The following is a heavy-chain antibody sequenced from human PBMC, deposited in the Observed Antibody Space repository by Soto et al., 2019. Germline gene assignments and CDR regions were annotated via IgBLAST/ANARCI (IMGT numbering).Heavy chain of an antibody. V-gene: IGHV3-21*04. D-gene: IGHD5-12*01. CDR2: IDTSSTFI. CDR1: GFTFNTYS. CDR3: ARDGEYSDYENWYFDL. J-gene: IGHJ2*01. Sequence: EVQLVESGGGLVKPGGSLRLSCAASGFTFNTYSMNWVRQAPGKGLEWVSSIDTSSTFIYYGGSLKGRFTISRDNAKNSLYLQMNNLKAEDTAVYYYARDGEYSDYENWYFDLWGRGTLVTVSS.